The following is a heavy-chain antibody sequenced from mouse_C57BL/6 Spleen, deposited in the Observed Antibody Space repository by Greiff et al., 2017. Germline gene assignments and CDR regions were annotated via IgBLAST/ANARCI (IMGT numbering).Heavy chain of an antibody. J-gene: IGHJ4*01. V-gene: IGHV5-4*01. D-gene: IGHD2-3*01. CDR1: GFTFSSYA. Sequence: EVKLVESGGGLVKPGGSLKLSCAASGFTFSSYAMSWVRQTPEKRLEWVATISDGGSYTYYPDNVKGRFTISRDNAKNNLYLQMSHLKSEDTAMYYCARERGDGYYGGAMDYWGQGTSVTVSS. CDR2: ISDGGSYT. CDR3: ARERGDGYYGGAMDY.